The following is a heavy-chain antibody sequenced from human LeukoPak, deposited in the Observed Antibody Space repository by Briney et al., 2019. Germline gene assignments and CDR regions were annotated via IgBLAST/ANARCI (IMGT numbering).Heavy chain of an antibody. J-gene: IGHJ6*02. Sequence: GGSLRLSCAASGFTVSSNYMSWVRQAPGKGLEWVSVIYSGGSTYYADSVKGRFTISRDNSKNTLYLQMNSLRAEDTAVYYCARDGRGYRGLYGMDVWGQGTTVTVSS. CDR2: IYSGGST. V-gene: IGHV3-53*01. CDR3: ARDGRGYRGLYGMDV. D-gene: IGHD5-12*01. CDR1: GFTVSSNY.